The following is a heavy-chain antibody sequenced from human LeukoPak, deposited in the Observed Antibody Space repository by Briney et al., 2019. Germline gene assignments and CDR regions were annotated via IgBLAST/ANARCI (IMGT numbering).Heavy chain of an antibody. CDR1: GFTFSNYA. CDR2: MRYDGSDK. Sequence: GGSLRLSCAASGFTFSNYAMHWVRQAPGKGLEWVAFMRYDGSDKSHADSVMGRFSISRDNSKNTLYLQMNSLRVEDTAVYYCAKPILDYYYYMDVWGKGTTVTISS. J-gene: IGHJ6*03. V-gene: IGHV3-30*02. CDR3: AKPILDYYYYMDV.